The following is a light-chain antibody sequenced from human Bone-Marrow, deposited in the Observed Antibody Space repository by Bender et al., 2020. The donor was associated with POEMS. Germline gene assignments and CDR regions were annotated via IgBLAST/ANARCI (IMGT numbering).Light chain of an antibody. Sequence: QSVLTQPPSASGTPGQRVTISCSGGSSNIGAHAVNWYQHLPGTAPKLLIYSSHRRPSEVPDRFPGSRSGTSASLAISGLQSEDEADYYCAVWDDSLNGWVFGEATKLTVL. CDR3: AVWDDSLNGWV. J-gene: IGLJ3*02. CDR2: SSH. V-gene: IGLV1-44*01. CDR1: SSNIGAHA.